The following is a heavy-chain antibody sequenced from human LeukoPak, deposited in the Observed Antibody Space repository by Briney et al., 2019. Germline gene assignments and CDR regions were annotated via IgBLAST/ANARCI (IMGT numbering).Heavy chain of an antibody. Sequence: GGSLRLSCAASGFTFSSYWINWARHAPGKGLEWVASINHNGNVNYYVDSVKGRFTISRDNAENSLSLQMSNLRAEDTAVYFCARGGGLDVWGQGATVTVSS. CDR2: INHNGNVN. J-gene: IGHJ6*02. CDR3: ARGGGLDV. V-gene: IGHV3-7*03. CDR1: GFTFSSYW. D-gene: IGHD3-16*01.